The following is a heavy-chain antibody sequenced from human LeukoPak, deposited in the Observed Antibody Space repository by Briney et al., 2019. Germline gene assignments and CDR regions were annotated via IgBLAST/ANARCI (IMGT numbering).Heavy chain of an antibody. Sequence: GASVKVSCKASGYTFTSYYMHWVRQAPGQGLEWMGIINPSGGSTSYAQKFQGRVTMTRDTSTSTVYMELSSLRSDDTAVYYCARVSSSWYFEVFDYYYYYGMDVWGQGTTVTVSS. V-gene: IGHV1-46*01. J-gene: IGHJ6*02. D-gene: IGHD6-13*01. CDR3: ARVSSSWYFEVFDYYYYYGMDV. CDR2: INPSGGST. CDR1: GYTFTSYY.